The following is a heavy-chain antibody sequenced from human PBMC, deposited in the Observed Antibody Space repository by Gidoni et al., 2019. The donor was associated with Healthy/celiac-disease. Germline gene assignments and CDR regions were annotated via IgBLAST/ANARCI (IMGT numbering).Heavy chain of an antibody. Sequence: QVQLQQWGAGLLKPSETLSLPCAVYGGSFSGYYWSWIRQPPGKGLEWIGEINHSGSTNYNPSLKRRVTISVYTSKNQFSLKLSSVTAADTAVYYCVGRSYYYGMDVWGQGTTVTVSS. CDR3: VGRSYYYGMDV. D-gene: IGHD3-10*01. J-gene: IGHJ6*02. V-gene: IGHV4-34*01. CDR2: INHSGST. CDR1: GGSFSGYY.